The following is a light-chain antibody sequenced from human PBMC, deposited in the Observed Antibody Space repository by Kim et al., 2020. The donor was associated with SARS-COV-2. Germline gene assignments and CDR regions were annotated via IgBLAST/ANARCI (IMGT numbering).Light chain of an antibody. Sequence: SSELTQDPAVSVALGPTVSITCQGDSLRSYYASWYQQKLGQAPVLVIYGKNNRPSGIPDRFSGSSSGNTASLTITGAQAEDEADYYCNSLDSSGNLLFGG. V-gene: IGLV3-19*01. CDR3: NSLDSSGNLL. CDR1: SLRSYY. J-gene: IGLJ2*01. CDR2: GKN.